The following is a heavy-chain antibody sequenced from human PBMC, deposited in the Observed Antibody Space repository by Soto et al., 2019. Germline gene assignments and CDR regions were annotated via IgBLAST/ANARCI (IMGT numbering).Heavy chain of an antibody. CDR2: VYHTGDT. J-gene: IGHJ5*02. CDR3: AREIVTAGGNNYFDP. V-gene: IGHV4-4*01. CDR1: GGTVASSHW. D-gene: IGHD2-21*02. Sequence: LSLTCGVSGGTVASSHWWSWVRQSPGRGLEWIGNVYHTGDTNFNPSLQSRVTFSVDKSNNQFSLRLTSVTAADTAVYFCAREIVTAGGNNYFDPWGPGTQVTVSS.